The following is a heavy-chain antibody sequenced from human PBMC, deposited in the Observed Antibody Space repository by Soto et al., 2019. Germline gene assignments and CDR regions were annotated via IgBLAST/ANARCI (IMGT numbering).Heavy chain of an antibody. J-gene: IGHJ4*02. V-gene: IGHV3-30-3*01. CDR1: GFTFSSYA. Sequence: PGGSLRLSCAASGFTFSSYAMHWVRQAPGKGLEWVAVISYDGSNKYYADSVKGRFTISRDNSKNTLYLQMNSLRAEDTAVYYCADDISPYWGQGTLVTVSS. CDR2: ISYDGSNK. D-gene: IGHD3-9*01. CDR3: ADDISPY.